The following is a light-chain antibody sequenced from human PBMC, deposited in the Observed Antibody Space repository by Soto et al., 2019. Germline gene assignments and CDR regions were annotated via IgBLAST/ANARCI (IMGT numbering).Light chain of an antibody. CDR1: QSTSTY. CDR2: AAS. V-gene: IGKV1-39*01. J-gene: IGKJ3*01. Sequence: DIRMTQSPSSLSASVGDRVTITCRASQSTSTYLNWYQQKPGKAPKLLIYAASSLQSGVPSRFSGSESGTDFTLTISSLQPEDFATYYCQLSYNSLFTLGPGTKVDIK. CDR3: QLSYNSLFT.